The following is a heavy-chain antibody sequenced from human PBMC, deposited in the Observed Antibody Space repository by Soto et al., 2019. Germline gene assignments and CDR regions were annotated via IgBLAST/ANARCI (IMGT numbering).Heavy chain of an antibody. D-gene: IGHD3-22*01. CDR3: ARDPLERFYYDCSGYYPPDD. V-gene: IGHV1-46*01. Sequence: SVKVSCKASGYTFTSYYMHWVRQAPGQGLEWMGIINPTGGTTTYAPRFQGRVTMTRDTSTSTVYMELSSLTSEDTAVYYCARDPLERFYYDCSGYYPPDDWGQGTLVTVSS. CDR1: GYTFTSYY. CDR2: INPTGGTT. J-gene: IGHJ4*02.